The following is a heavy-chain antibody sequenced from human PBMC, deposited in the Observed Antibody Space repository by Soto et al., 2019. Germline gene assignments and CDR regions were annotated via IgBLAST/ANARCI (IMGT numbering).Heavy chain of an antibody. V-gene: IGHV1-18*01. CDR1: GYTFTSYG. CDR2: LSAYNGNS. D-gene: IGHD2-2*01. CDR3: ARISRGGAFDI. Sequence: QVQLVQSGAEVKKPGASVKVSCKASGYTFTSYGISWVRQAPGQGLEWMGWLSAYNGNSNYAQQLQGRVPMTTDTPTSTAYMELRSLRADDTAGYYCARISRGGAFDILGQGTIVTVSS. J-gene: IGHJ3*02.